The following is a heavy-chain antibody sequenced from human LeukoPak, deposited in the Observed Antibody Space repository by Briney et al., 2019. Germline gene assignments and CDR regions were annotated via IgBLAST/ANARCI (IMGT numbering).Heavy chain of an antibody. J-gene: IGHJ4*02. CDR2: INPNSGGT. V-gene: IGHV1-2*02. CDR3: ATLGATNFDH. D-gene: IGHD1-26*01. CDR1: GYTFTDYY. Sequence: ASVKVSCKASGYTFTDYYMHWVRQAPGQGPEWLGWINPNSGGTSYAQKFQGRVTMTRDTSISTAYMEVSRLRSDDTAVYYCATLGATNFDHWGQGTLVTVSS.